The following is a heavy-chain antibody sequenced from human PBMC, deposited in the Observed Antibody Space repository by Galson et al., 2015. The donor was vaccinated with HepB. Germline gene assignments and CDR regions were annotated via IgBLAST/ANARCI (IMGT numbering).Heavy chain of an antibody. V-gene: IGHV6-1*01. CDR3: ARAPFWSINYYYYYYIDV. D-gene: IGHD3-3*01. J-gene: IGHJ6*03. CDR1: GDSVSSNSAA. CDR2: TYYRSKWYN. Sequence: CAISGDSVSSNSAAWNWIRQSPSRGLEWLGRTYYRSKWYNDYAVSVKSRITINPDTSKNQFSLQLNSVTPEDTAVYYCARAPFWSINYYYYYYIDVSGKGTTVAVS.